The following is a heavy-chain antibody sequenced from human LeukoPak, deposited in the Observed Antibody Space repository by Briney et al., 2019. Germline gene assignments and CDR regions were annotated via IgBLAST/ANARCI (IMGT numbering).Heavy chain of an antibody. CDR3: ASVGIRRATYYDILTGYSFDY. D-gene: IGHD3-9*01. CDR1: GYTFTSYG. Sequence: ASVKVSCKASGYTFTSYGISWVRQAPGQGLEWMGWISAYNGNTNYAQKLQGRVTMTTDTSTSTAYMELRSLRSDDTAVYYCASVGIRRATYYDILTGYSFDYWGRGTLVTVSS. CDR2: ISAYNGNT. J-gene: IGHJ4*02. V-gene: IGHV1-18*01.